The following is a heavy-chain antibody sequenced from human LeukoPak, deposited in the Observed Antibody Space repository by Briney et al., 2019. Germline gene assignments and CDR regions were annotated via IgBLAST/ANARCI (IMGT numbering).Heavy chain of an antibody. CDR2: NSGSGGST. J-gene: IGHJ3*02. V-gene: IGHV3-23*01. CDR3: AKEGCDGSGRGDAFDI. Sequence: PGGSLRLSCAASGFTFSSYAMSWVRQAPGKGLEWVSANSGSGGSTYYADSVKGRFPIFRDNSKNTLYLQMKSLRAEDTAVYYWAKEGCDGSGRGDAFDIWGQGTMVTVS. CDR1: GFTFSSYA. D-gene: IGHD3-10*01.